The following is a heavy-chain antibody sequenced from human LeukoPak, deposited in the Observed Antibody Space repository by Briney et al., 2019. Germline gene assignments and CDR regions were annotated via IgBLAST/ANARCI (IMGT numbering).Heavy chain of an antibody. CDR3: ATQFDTAMVLYFDY. Sequence: PGGSLRLSCAASGFTVSSNYMSWVRRAPGKGLEGVSVIYSGGSTYYADSVKGRFTISRDNSKNTLHLQMNSLRAEDTAVYYCATQFDTAMVLYFDYWGQGTLVTVSS. CDR1: GFTVSSNY. V-gene: IGHV3-53*01. CDR2: IYSGGST. D-gene: IGHD5-18*01. J-gene: IGHJ4*02.